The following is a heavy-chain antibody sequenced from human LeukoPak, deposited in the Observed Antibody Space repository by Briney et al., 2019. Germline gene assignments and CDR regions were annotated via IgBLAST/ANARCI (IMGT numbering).Heavy chain of an antibody. Sequence: KSSETLSLTCTVSGGSISSGGYYWSWIRQHPGKGLEWIGYIYYSGSTYYNPSLKSRVTISVDTSKNQFSLKLSSVTAADTAVYYCAKEPLYTSCLDYWGQGTLVTVSS. J-gene: IGHJ4*02. V-gene: IGHV4-31*03. CDR3: AKEPLYTSCLDY. CDR2: IYYSGST. CDR1: GGSISSGGYY. D-gene: IGHD2-2*01.